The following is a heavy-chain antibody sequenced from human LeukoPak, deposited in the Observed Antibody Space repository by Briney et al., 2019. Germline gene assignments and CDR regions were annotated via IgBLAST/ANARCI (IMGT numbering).Heavy chain of an antibody. CDR2: ISYDGSNK. V-gene: IGHV3-30-3*01. J-gene: IGHJ5*02. Sequence: GSLRLSCAASGFTFSSYAMHWVRQAPGKGLEWVAVISYDGSNKYYADSVKGRFTISRDNSKNTLYLQMNSLGAEDTAVYYCAGGHFHPFDPWGQGTLVTVSS. CDR1: GFTFSSYA. CDR3: AGGHFHPFDP. D-gene: IGHD3-16*01.